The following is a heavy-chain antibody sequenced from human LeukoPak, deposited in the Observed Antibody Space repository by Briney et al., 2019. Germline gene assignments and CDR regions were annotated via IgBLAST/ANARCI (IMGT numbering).Heavy chain of an antibody. CDR2: INHSGST. Sequence: PSGTLSLTCAVYGGSFSGYYWSWIRQPPGKGLEWIGEINHSGSTNYNPSLKSRVTISVDTSKNQFSLKLSSVTAADTAVYYCASPISYCSSTSCHDYWGQGTLVTVSS. V-gene: IGHV4-34*01. CDR3: ASPISYCSSTSCHDY. CDR1: GGSFSGYY. J-gene: IGHJ4*02. D-gene: IGHD2-2*01.